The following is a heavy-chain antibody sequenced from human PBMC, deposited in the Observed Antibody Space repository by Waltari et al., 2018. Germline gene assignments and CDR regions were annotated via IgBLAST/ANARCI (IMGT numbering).Heavy chain of an antibody. CDR2: IYYSGST. CDR3: ARDRSEAGWFDP. J-gene: IGHJ5*02. V-gene: IGHV4-59*01. Sequence: QVQLQESGPGLVKPSETLSLTCPVSGGSISSYYWSWIRQPPGKGLDWIGYIYYSGSTNYNPSLKSRVTISVDTSKNQFSLKLSSVTAADTAVYYCARDRSEAGWFDPWGQGTLDTVSS. CDR1: GGSISSYY. D-gene: IGHD3-10*01.